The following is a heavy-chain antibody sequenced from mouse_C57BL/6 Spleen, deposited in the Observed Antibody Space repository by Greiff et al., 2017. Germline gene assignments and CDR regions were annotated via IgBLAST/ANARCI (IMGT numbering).Heavy chain of an antibody. CDR3: ASYFGYCDAMDY. J-gene: IGHJ4*01. CDR1: GFTFSDYY. CDR2: INHDGSST. V-gene: IGHV5-16*01. Sequence: EVKLVESEGGLVQPGSSMKLSCTASGFTFSDYYMAWVRQVPEKGLEWVANINHDGSSTYYLDSLKSRFIISRDNAKNILYLQMSSLKSEDTATYYCASYFGYCDAMDYWGQGTSVTVSS. D-gene: IGHD2-3*01.